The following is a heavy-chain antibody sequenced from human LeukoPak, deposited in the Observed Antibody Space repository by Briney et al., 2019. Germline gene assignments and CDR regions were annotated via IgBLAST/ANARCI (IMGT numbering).Heavy chain of an antibody. CDR2: IYPGDSDS. V-gene: IGHV5-51*01. J-gene: IGHJ4*02. Sequence: GESLKISCKGSGYTFTVYWIGWVRQMPGKGLEWMGIIYPGDSDSRYSPSFQGQVTISADKSMDTAYLQWSSLKASDTAMYYCARRIAVADAFDYWGQGTLVTVYS. D-gene: IGHD6-19*01. CDR3: ARRIAVADAFDY. CDR1: GYTFTVYW.